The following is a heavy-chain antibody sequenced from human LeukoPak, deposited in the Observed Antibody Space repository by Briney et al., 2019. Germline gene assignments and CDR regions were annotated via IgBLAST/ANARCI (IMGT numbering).Heavy chain of an antibody. V-gene: IGHV4-4*07. J-gene: IGHJ4*02. CDR1: GGSMSNYY. D-gene: IGHD3-10*01. CDR3: AREWLYGSGSRRAFDY. CDR2: IYTSGST. Sequence: SETLSLTCTVSGGSMSNYYWSWIRQPAGKGLEWIGRIYTSGSTNYNPSLKSRVTISVDTSKNQFSLKLSSVTAADTAVYYCAREWLYGSGSRRAFDYWGQGTLVTVSP.